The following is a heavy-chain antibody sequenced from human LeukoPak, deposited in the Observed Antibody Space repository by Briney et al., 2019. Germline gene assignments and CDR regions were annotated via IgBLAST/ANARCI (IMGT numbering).Heavy chain of an antibody. V-gene: IGHV6-1*01. Sequence: SQTLSLTCAISGDSFSSNSAAWNWIRQSPSRGLEWLGRTYYRSKWYSDYAVSVRSRITINPDTSKNHFSLQLNSVTPEDTAVYYCAYYGDPPYNWFDPWGQGTLVTVSS. D-gene: IGHD3-10*01. CDR1: GDSFSSNSAA. J-gene: IGHJ5*02. CDR3: AYYGDPPYNWFDP. CDR2: TYYRSKWYS.